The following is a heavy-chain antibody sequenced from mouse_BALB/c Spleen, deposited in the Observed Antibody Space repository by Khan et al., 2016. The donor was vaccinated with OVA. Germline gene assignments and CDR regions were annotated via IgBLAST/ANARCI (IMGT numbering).Heavy chain of an antibody. CDR1: GFTFSSYV. CDR2: ISSGGTT. V-gene: IGHV5-6-5*01. J-gene: IGHJ2*01. D-gene: IGHD2-14*01. CDR3: AREAYRYDEYYFDY. Sequence: EVELVESGGDLVKPGGSLKLSCAVSGFTFSSYVMSWVRQTPEKRLEWVASISSGGTTAYPDNMKGRFTISRDNARNIMYLQMSSLRSEDTAMYYCAREAYRYDEYYFDYWGQGTTLTVSS.